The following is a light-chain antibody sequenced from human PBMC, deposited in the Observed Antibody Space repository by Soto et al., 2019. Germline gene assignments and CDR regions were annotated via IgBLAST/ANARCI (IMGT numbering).Light chain of an antibody. J-gene: IGLJ3*02. CDR3: FLSQSGDRL. Sequence: QTVVTQEPSLTVSPGGTVTLTCGSSTGGVTSGHWPYWIQQKPGQAPRTLIYDTYGKHSWTPGRFSGSIVGGKAALTLSGAQPEDEADYYCFLSQSGDRLFGGGTKLTVL. V-gene: IGLV7-46*01. CDR1: TGGVTSGHW. CDR2: DTY.